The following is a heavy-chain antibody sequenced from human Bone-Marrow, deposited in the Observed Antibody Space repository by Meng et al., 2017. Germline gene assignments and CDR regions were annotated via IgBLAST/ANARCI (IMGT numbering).Heavy chain of an antibody. J-gene: IGHJ3*02. CDR2: MNPNSGNT. V-gene: IGHV1-8*03. CDR3: ARAKPGGLLWFGELPDAFDI. CDR1: GYTFTSYD. Sequence: ASVKVSCKASGYTFTSYDINWVRQATGQGLEWMGWMNPNSGNTGYAQKFQGRVNITRNTSISTAYMELSSLRSEDTAVYYCARAKPGGLLWFGELPDAFDIWGQGTRVTVSS. D-gene: IGHD3-10*01.